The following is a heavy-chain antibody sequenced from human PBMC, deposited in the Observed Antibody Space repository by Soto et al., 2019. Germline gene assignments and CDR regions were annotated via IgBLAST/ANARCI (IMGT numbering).Heavy chain of an antibody. Sequence: SETLSLTCTVSGGSISSYYWSWIRQPPGKGLEWIGYIYYSGSTNYNPSLKSRVTISVDTSKNQFSLKLSSVTAADTAVYYCARHTRQSGPYGDLDYWGQGTLVTVSS. J-gene: IGHJ4*02. CDR1: GGSISSYY. D-gene: IGHD4-17*01. CDR3: ARHTRQSGPYGDLDY. V-gene: IGHV4-59*08. CDR2: IYYSGST.